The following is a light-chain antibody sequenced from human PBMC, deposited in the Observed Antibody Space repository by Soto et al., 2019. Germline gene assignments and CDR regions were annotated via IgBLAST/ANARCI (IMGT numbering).Light chain of an antibody. Sequence: QSVLTQPPSASGSPGQSVTISCTGTSSDVGGYNYVSWYQQHPGKAPKLMIYEVTKRPSGVSSRFSGSKSGNTASLTISGLRAEDEADYYCTSFTTTNIWVFGGGTKLTVL. J-gene: IGLJ3*02. CDR3: TSFTTTNIWV. CDR1: SSDVGGYNY. CDR2: EVT. V-gene: IGLV2-8*01.